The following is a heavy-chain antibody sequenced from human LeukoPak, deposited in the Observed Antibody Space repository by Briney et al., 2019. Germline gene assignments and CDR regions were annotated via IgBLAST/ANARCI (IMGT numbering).Heavy chain of an antibody. CDR1: GHTFTDHY. CDR2: IHPGRGDT. V-gene: IGHV1-2*02. J-gene: IGHJ4*02. Sequence: ASVKVSCQALGHTFTDHYFHWLRRTPGQGIEWMGWIHPGRGDTNIAQKFQGRVSLTRDMSISTAYMELSRLTSDDTAVYYCARDHNWGPDYWGQGTLVSVSS. D-gene: IGHD7-27*01. CDR3: ARDHNWGPDY.